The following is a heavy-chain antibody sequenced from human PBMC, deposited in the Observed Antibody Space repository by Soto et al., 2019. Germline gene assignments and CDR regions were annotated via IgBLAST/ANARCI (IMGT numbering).Heavy chain of an antibody. CDR1: GFTFSSYN. Sequence: EVQLVESGGGLVQPGGSLRLSCAASGFTFSSYNMNWVRQAPGKGLEWISDISLSSSTIFYADSVKGRFTISRDNAKNSLYLQRNSLRAEDTALYYCARDSRNYYYYMDVWGKGTTVTVSS. V-gene: IGHV3-48*01. CDR3: ARDSRNYYYYMDV. CDR2: ISLSSSTI. J-gene: IGHJ6*03.